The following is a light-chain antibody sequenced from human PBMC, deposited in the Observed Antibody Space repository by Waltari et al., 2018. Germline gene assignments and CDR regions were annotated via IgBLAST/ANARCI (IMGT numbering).Light chain of an antibody. CDR3: QSFHRNSQRV. CDR1: SGSVASNP. CDR2: DDT. Sequence: NFMLTQPHSVSESPGKTVTISCTRSSGSVASNPVQWFQQRPGSAPTTLIYDDTQRSCGFPVRFSGSIAPASPSASRTSSLLQSEDEADYYCQSFHRNSQRVFGGGTRLTVL. J-gene: IGLJ3*02. V-gene: IGLV6-57*03.